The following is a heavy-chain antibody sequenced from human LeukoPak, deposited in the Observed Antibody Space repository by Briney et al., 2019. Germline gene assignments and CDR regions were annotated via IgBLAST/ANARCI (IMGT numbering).Heavy chain of an antibody. CDR1: GFTFSNYA. D-gene: IGHD2-15*01. CDR2: LSGSGDDI. J-gene: IGHJ4*02. Sequence: GGSLRLSCAASGFTFSNYAMNWVRQAPGKGLEWVSGLSGSGDDIFYADSVKGRFTISRDNSKYILYLQMSSLRAEDTAVYYCATGCRCGSCTDSGFDYWGQGTLVTVSS. V-gene: IGHV3-23*01. CDR3: ATGCRCGSCTDSGFDY.